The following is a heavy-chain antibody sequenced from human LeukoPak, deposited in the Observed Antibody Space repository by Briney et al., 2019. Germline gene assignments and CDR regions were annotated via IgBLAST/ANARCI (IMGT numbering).Heavy chain of an antibody. CDR1: GGSISSYY. CDR2: IYTSGST. V-gene: IGHV4-4*07. CDR3: ASSTSLEDFDY. Sequence: SETLSLTCTVSGGSISSYYWSWIRQPAGKGLKWIGRIYTSGSTNYNPSLKSRVTMSVDTSKNQFSLKLSSVTAADTAVYYCASSTSLEDFDYWGQGTLVTVSS. J-gene: IGHJ4*02. D-gene: IGHD2-2*01.